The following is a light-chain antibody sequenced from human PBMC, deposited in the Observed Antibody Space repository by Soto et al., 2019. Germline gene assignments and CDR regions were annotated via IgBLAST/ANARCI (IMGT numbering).Light chain of an antibody. Sequence: EIVLTQSPGTLSVSPGERATLSCRASQTISSNNLAWYQQKPGQAPSLLIYGTSSRATGIPDRFSGSGSGTDFTLPISRLEPEDSAIYYCQQYGSWTFGQWTKVEI. V-gene: IGKV3-20*01. CDR1: QTISSNN. J-gene: IGKJ1*01. CDR3: QQYGSWT. CDR2: GTS.